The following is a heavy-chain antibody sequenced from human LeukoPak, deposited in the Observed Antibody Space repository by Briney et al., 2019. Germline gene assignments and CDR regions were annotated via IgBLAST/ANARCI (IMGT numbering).Heavy chain of an antibody. CDR2: INPNSGGT. J-gene: IGHJ6*02. CDR3: ARHDPYYYYGMDV. V-gene: IGHV1-2*04. CDR1: GYTFTDYY. Sequence: ASVKVSCKASGYTFTDYYMHWVRQAPGQGLEWMGWINPNSGGTNYAQKFQGWVTMTRDTSISTAYMELSRLRSDDTAVYYCARHDPYYYYGMDVWGQGTTVTVSS.